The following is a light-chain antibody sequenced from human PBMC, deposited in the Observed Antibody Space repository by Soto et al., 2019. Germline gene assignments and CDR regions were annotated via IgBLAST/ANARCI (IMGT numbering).Light chain of an antibody. V-gene: IGKV3-11*01. J-gene: IGKJ4*01. CDR3: QQRSDWLT. Sequence: IVLTQSPATLSLSPRDRAILSCSYWQSISSALAWYQQKPGQTTRLLNYDASDRATGIPARFSGSRSGTDFTLTISGLEPEDFVVYYCQQRSDWLTFGGGPRVEIK. CDR1: QSISSA. CDR2: DAS.